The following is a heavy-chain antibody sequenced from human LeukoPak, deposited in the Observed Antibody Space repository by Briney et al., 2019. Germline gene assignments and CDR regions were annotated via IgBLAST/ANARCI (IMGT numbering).Heavy chain of an antibody. J-gene: IGHJ4*02. Sequence: NSSETLSLTCTVSGGSISSYYWSWIRQPPGKGLEWIGYIYYSGSTNYNPSLKSRVTISVDTSKNQFSLKLSSVTAADTAAYYCARHSGIDFDYWGQGTLVTVSS. CDR2: IYYSGST. CDR1: GGSISSYY. D-gene: IGHD1-1*01. CDR3: ARHSGIDFDY. V-gene: IGHV4-59*08.